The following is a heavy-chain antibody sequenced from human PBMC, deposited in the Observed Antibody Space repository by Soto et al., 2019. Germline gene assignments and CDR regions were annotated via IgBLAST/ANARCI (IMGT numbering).Heavy chain of an antibody. J-gene: IGHJ4*02. CDR1: GFTFSSYS. CDR3: ARGXXRPIAAAGSHFDY. D-gene: IGHD6-13*01. Sequence: SLRLSCAASGFTFSSYSMNWVRQAPGKGLEWVSSISSSSSYIYYADSVKGRFTISRDNAKNSLYLQMNSLRAEDTAVYYYARGXXRPIAAAGSHFDYWGQGTLVTVSS. CDR2: ISSSSSYI. V-gene: IGHV3-21*01.